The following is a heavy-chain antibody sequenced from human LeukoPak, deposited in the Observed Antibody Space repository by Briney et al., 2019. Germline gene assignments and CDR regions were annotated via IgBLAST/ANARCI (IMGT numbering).Heavy chain of an antibody. D-gene: IGHD2-8*02. J-gene: IGHJ4*02. CDR2: IYYSGST. Sequence: SSETLSLTCTVPGGSISSGGYYWRWIRQHPGKGLEWIGYIYYSGSTYYNPSLKSRLTISVDTSKNPFSLKLSSVTAADTAVYYCGRVASPFVQVAKKASLEYWGQGTLVNVSS. CDR1: GGSISSGGYY. CDR3: GRVASPFVQVAKKASLEY. V-gene: IGHV4-31*03.